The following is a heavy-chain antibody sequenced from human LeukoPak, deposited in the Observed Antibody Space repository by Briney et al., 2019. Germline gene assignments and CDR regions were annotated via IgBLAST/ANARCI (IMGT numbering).Heavy chain of an antibody. CDR2: INHSGNT. J-gene: IGHJ3*02. D-gene: IGHD1-14*01. V-gene: IGHV4-4*02. CDR3: ARDSAGRTLDAFDI. CDR1: SGSISSSNW. Sequence: PSETLSLTCAVSSGSISSSNWWSWVRQPPGKGLEWIGEINHSGNTHYNPSLKSRVTISVDRSDNQFSLKLSSVTAADTAVYYCARDSAGRTLDAFDIWGQGTMVTVSS.